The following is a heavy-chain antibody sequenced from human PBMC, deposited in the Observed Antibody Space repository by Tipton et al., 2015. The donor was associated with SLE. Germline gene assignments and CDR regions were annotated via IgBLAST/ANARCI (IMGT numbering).Heavy chain of an antibody. D-gene: IGHD3/OR15-3a*01. CDR1: RFTFSSYH. V-gene: IGHV3-21*03. Sequence: GSLRLSCAASRFTFSSYHMNWVRQAAGKGLEWGSSISSFSSFKYYADSVKGRITVSRDNARNSLYLQMNSLRAEDTGVYYCARDAWTGNFGGVVGANYYFYGMDVWGQGTTVTVSS. CDR3: ARDAWTGNFGGVVGANYYFYGMDV. CDR2: ISSFSSFK. J-gene: IGHJ6*02.